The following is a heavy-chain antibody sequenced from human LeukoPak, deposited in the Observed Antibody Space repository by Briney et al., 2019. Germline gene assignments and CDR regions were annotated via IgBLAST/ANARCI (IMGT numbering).Heavy chain of an antibody. CDR2: ISSSSSYI. J-gene: IGHJ5*02. D-gene: IGHD3-10*01. V-gene: IGHV3-21*01. CDR1: GFTFSSYS. CDR3: ARNNWFGEFENWFDP. Sequence: GGSLRLSCAASGFTFSSYSMNWVRQAPGKGPEWVSSISSSSSYIYYADSMKGRFTISRDNAKNSLYLQMNSLRAEGTAVYYCARNNWFGEFENWFDPWGQGTLVTVSS.